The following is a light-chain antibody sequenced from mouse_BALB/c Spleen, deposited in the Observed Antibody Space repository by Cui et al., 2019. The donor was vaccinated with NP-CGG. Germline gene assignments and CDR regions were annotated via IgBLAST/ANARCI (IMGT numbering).Light chain of an antibody. J-gene: IGLJ1*01. Sequence: QAVVTQESALTTLPGETVNFTCRSSTGAVTTSNYANWVQEKPDHLFTGLIGGTNNRAPGVPARFSGSLIGDKAALTITGAQTEDEAIYFCALWYSNHWVFGGGTKLTVL. V-gene: IGLV1*01. CDR1: TGAVTTSNY. CDR3: ALWYSNHWV. CDR2: GTN.